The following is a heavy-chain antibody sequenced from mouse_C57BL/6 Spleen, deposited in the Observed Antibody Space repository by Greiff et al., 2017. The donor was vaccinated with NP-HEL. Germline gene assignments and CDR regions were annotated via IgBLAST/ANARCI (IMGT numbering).Heavy chain of an antibody. CDR1: GFNIKDYY. Sequence: EVQLQQSGAELVRPGASVKLSCTASGFNIKDYYMHWVKQRPEQGLEWIGRIDPEDGDTEYAPKFQGKATMTADTSSNTAYLQLSSLTSEDTAVYYCTRLGYGSSYKYFDVWGTGTTVTVSS. D-gene: IGHD1-1*01. V-gene: IGHV14-1*01. J-gene: IGHJ1*03. CDR3: TRLGYGSSYKYFDV. CDR2: IDPEDGDT.